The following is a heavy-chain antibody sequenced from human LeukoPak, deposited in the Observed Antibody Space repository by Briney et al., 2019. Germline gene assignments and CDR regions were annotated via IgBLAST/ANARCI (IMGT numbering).Heavy chain of an antibody. J-gene: IGHJ6*02. Sequence: SETLSLTCAVYGGSFSGYYWSWIRQPPGKGLEWIGEINHSGSTNYNPSLKSRVTISVDTSKNQFSLKLSSVTAADTAVYYCARIVVVPAATPYYYCYGMDVWGQGTTVTVSS. CDR3: ARIVVVPAATPYYYCYGMDV. CDR1: GGSFSGYY. D-gene: IGHD2-2*01. CDR2: INHSGST. V-gene: IGHV4-34*01.